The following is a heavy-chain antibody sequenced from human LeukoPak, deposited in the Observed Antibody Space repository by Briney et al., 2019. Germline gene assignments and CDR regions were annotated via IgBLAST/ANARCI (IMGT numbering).Heavy chain of an antibody. D-gene: IGHD3-22*01. CDR2: IRYSGTT. CDR3: ARHYYGSDFWGYYFDN. J-gene: IGHJ4*02. CDR1: GASITSISDY. V-gene: IGHV4-39*01. Sequence: SETLSLTCTVSGASITSISDYWGWFRQPPGKGLEWIGSIRYSGTTYHSPSLRSRLTMSIDTSKNQFSLKLSSVTAADTAVYHCARHYYGSDFWGYYFDNWGQGTLVAVSS.